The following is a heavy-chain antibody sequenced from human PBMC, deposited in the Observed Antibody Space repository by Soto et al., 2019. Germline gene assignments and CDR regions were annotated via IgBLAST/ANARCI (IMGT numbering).Heavy chain of an antibody. Sequence: ASVKVSCKASGYTFTSYGISWVRQAPGQGLEWMGWISAYNGNTNYAQKLQGRVTMTTDTSTSTAYMELRSLRSDDTAVYYCARDNATVTTLGDYYYGMDVWGQGTTVTVSS. J-gene: IGHJ6*02. D-gene: IGHD4-17*01. V-gene: IGHV1-18*01. CDR2: ISAYNGNT. CDR3: ARDNATVTTLGDYYYGMDV. CDR1: GYTFTSYG.